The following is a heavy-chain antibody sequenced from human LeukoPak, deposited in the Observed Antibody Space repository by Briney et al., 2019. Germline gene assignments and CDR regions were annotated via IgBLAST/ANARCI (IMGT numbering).Heavy chain of an antibody. V-gene: IGHV2-5*01. D-gene: IGHD6-13*01. CDR3: AHRKAAAGGYYYYYMDV. Sequence: NDDKRYSPSLKSRLTITKDTSKNQVVLTMTNMDPVDTAAYYCAHRKAAAGGYYYYYMDVWGKGTTVTVSS. CDR2: NDDK. J-gene: IGHJ6*03.